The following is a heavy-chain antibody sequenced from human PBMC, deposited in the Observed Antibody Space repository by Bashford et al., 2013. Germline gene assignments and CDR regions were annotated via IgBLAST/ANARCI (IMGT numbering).Heavy chain of an antibody. CDR3: ARVDSTGWDNWFDP. CDR1: GYTFSDYY. Sequence: ASVKVSCKASGYTFSDYYLHWVRQAPGQGLEWMGWINPNPNSGATKYAEMFQGRVTMTRDTSISTAYMELSSLRSDDTAVYFCARVDSTGWDNWFDPWGQGPWSPSPQ. D-gene: IGHD6-19*01. J-gene: IGHJ5*02. V-gene: IGHV1-2*02. CDR2: INPNPNSGAT.